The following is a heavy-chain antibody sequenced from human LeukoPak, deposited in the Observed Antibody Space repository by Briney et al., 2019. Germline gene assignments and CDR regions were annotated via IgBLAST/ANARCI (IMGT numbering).Heavy chain of an antibody. CDR2: INHSGST. J-gene: IGHJ4*02. CDR1: GGSFSGYY. Sequence: SETLSLTCAVYGGSFSGYYWSWIRQPPGKGLEWIGEINHSGSTNYNPSLKSRVTISVDTSKNQFSLKLSSVTAADTAVYYCARTYYDILTGYNFDYWGQGTLVTVSS. V-gene: IGHV4-34*01. D-gene: IGHD3-9*01. CDR3: ARTYYDILTGYNFDY.